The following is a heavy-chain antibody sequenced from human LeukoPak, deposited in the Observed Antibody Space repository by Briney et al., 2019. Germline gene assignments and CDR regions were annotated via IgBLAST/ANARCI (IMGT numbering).Heavy chain of an antibody. D-gene: IGHD3-22*01. CDR2: IYHSGST. CDR3: ASEKYDSSGYYVDY. Sequence: SGTLSLTCAVSGGSISSSNWWSWVRQPPGKGLEWIGEIYHSGSTNYNPSLKSRVTISVDKSKNQFSLKLSSVTAADTAVYYCASEKYDSSGYYVDYWGQGTLVTVSS. CDR1: GGSISSSNW. V-gene: IGHV4-4*02. J-gene: IGHJ4*02.